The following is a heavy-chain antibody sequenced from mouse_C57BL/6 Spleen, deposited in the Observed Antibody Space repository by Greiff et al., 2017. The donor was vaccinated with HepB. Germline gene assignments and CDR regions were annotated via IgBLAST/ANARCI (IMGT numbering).Heavy chain of an antibody. V-gene: IGHV5-17*01. Sequence: EVQLVESGGGLVKPGGSLKLSCAASGFTFSDYGMHWVRQAPEKGLEWVAYISSGSSTIYYADTVKGRFTISRDNAKNTLFLQMTSLRSEDTAMYYCARLYGSSYRLGYFDYWGQGTTLTVSS. CDR3: ARLYGSSYRLGYFDY. CDR2: ISSGSSTI. CDR1: GFTFSDYG. J-gene: IGHJ2*01. D-gene: IGHD1-1*01.